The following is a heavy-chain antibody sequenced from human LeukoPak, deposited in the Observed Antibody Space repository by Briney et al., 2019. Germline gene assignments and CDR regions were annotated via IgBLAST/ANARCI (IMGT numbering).Heavy chain of an antibody. J-gene: IGHJ4*02. Sequence: SVKVSCKASGGTFSSFAISWVRQAPGQGLEWMGRIIPILGIATYARKFQGRLTITADKSMSTAYMELSSLRSEDTAVYYCATDGSGLTSVTTIDSWGQGTLVTVSS. D-gene: IGHD4-17*01. CDR3: ATDGSGLTSVTTIDS. V-gene: IGHV1-69*04. CDR1: GGTFSSFA. CDR2: IIPILGIA.